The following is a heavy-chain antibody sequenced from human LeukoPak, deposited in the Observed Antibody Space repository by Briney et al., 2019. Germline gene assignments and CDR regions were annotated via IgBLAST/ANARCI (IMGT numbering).Heavy chain of an antibody. Sequence: SETLSLTCTVSGGSISTSGYYWGWIRQPPGKGLEWIGSIYYSGSTYYNPSLKSRVTISVDTSKNQFSLKLSSVTAADTAVYYCARRVAGPEFDYWGQGTLVTVSS. CDR1: GGSISTSGYY. D-gene: IGHD6-19*01. CDR2: IYYSGST. CDR3: ARRVAGPEFDY. V-gene: IGHV4-39*01. J-gene: IGHJ4*02.